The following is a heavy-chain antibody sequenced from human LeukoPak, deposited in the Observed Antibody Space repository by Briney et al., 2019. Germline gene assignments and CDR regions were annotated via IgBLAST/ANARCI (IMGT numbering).Heavy chain of an antibody. CDR2: IKQDGSEK. CDR3: ARDGGGEYSSSTDAFDI. D-gene: IGHD6-6*01. J-gene: IGHJ3*02. CDR1: GFTFSSYW. Sequence: GGSLRLSCAASGFTFSSYWMSWVRQAPGKGLEWVANIKQDGSEKYYVDSVEGRFTISRDNAKNSLYLQMNSLRAEDTAVYYCARDGGGEYSSSTDAFDIWGQGTMVTVSS. V-gene: IGHV3-7*01.